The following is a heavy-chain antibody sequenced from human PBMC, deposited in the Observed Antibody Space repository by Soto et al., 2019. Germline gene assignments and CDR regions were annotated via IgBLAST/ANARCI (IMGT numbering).Heavy chain of an antibody. CDR2: IYPGDSDT. V-gene: IGHV5-51*01. CDR3: ARYPIPWELPSYYGMDV. CDR1: GYSFTSYW. D-gene: IGHD1-26*01. Sequence: XESLRISCKGSGYSFTSYWIGWVRQMPGKGLEWMGIIYPGDSDTRYSPSFQGQVTISADKSISTAYLQWSSLKASDTAMYYCARYPIPWELPSYYGMDVWGQGTTVTVSS. J-gene: IGHJ6*02.